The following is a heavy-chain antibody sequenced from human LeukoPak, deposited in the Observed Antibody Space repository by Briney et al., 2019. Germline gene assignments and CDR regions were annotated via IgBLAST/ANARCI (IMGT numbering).Heavy chain of an antibody. V-gene: IGHV4-59*01. CDR1: GGSISSYY. CDR3: ARGGYSYADLHYYYYMDV. D-gene: IGHD5-18*01. CDR2: IYYSGST. Sequence: SETLSLTCTVSGGSISSYYWSWIRQPPGKGLEWIGYIYYSGSTNYNPSLKSRVTISVDTSKNQFSLKLSSVTAADTAVYYCARGGYSYADLHYYYYMDVWGKGTTVTVSS. J-gene: IGHJ6*03.